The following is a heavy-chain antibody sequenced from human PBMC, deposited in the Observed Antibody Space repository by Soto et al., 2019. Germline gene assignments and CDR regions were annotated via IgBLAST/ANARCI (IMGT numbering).Heavy chain of an antibody. CDR3: AHRPFLTGTTGFYFDF. D-gene: IGHD1-7*01. Sequence: SGPTLVNPTQTLTLTCSFSGFSLSTSEVGVGWFRQPPGKALEWLALIYWDDDRRYSPSLKTRLTITKDTSKNQVVLTMTNMDPVDTATYYCAHRPFLTGTTGFYFDFWGQGTLVTVSS. CDR2: IYWDDDR. V-gene: IGHV2-5*02. CDR1: GFSLSTSEVG. J-gene: IGHJ4*02.